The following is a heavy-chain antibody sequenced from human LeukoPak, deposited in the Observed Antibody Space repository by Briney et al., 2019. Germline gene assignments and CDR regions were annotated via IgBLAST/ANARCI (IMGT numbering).Heavy chain of an antibody. J-gene: IGHJ4*02. CDR1: GFTFSTYG. CDR2: ISGSGAGT. D-gene: IGHD6-19*01. V-gene: IGHV3-23*01. Sequence: GRSLRLSCAASGFTFSTYGMHWVRQAPGKGLEWVSGISGSGAGTYYADSVKGRFTISRDNSKNTLYLQVNSLRAEDTAAYYCAKSEGSSSARRFDYWGQGTLVTVSS. CDR3: AKSEGSSSARRFDY.